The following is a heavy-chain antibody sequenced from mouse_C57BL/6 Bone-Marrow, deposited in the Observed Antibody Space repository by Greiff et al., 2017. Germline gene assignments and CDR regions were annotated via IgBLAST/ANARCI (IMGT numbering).Heavy chain of an antibody. D-gene: IGHD4-1*01. J-gene: IGHJ4*01. CDR1: GFSLTSYG. V-gene: IGHV2-2*01. CDR2: IWSGGST. CDR3: ARSPGYAMDY. Sequence: QVQLQQSGPGLVQPSQSLSITCTVSGFSLTSYGVHWVRQSPGKGLEWLGVIWSGGSTDYNAAIISRLSISKDDPKSQVFFKKNSLQADDAAIYYYARSPGYAMDYWGQGTSVTVSS.